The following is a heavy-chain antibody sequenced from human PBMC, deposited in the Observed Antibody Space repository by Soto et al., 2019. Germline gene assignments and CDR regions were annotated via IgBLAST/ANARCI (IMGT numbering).Heavy chain of an antibody. Sequence: PSETLSLTCTVSGGSISSGDYYWSWVRQPPGKGLEWIGYIYYSGSTYYNPSLKSRVTISVDTSKNRFSLKLSSVTAADTAVYYFARTGYSSGWYGRGSAYYFDYWGQGTLVTVSS. V-gene: IGHV4-30-4*02. CDR3: ARTGYSSGWYGRGSAYYFDY. J-gene: IGHJ4*02. D-gene: IGHD6-19*01. CDR2: IYYSGST. CDR1: GGSISSGDYY.